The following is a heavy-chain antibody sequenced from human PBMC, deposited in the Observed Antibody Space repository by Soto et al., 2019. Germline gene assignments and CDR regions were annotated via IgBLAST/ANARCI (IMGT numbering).Heavy chain of an antibody. V-gene: IGHV1-69*01. CDR1: GGTFSSYA. Sequence: QVQLVQSGAEVKKPGSSVKVSCKASGGTFSSYAISWVRQAPGQGLEWMGGIIPIFGTANYAQKFQGRVTITADESTSTAYRELSSLRSEDTAVYYCASCNYYGAQYDYYYYGMDVWGQGTTVTVSS. J-gene: IGHJ6*02. CDR2: IIPIFGTA. CDR3: ASCNYYGAQYDYYYYGMDV. D-gene: IGHD3-22*01.